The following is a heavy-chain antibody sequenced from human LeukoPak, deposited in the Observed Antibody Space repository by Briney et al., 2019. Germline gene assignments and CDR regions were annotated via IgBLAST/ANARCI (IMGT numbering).Heavy chain of an antibody. CDR1: GFTFSSYW. CDR3: ARVETTKLRYFDWLPYYFDY. D-gene: IGHD3-9*01. CDR2: IKQDGSEK. V-gene: IGHV3-7*01. J-gene: IGHJ4*02. Sequence: GGSLRLSCAASGFTFSSYWMSWVRQAPGKGLVWVANIKQDGSEKYYVDSVKGRFTISRDNAKNSLYLQMNSLRAEDTAVYYCARVETTKLRYFDWLPYYFDYWGQGTLVTVSS.